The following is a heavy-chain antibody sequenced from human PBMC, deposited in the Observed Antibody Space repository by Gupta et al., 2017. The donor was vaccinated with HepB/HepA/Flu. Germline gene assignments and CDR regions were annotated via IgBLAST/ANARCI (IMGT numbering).Heavy chain of an antibody. CDR2: IHWSGDGE. CDR1: GFTFDEYA. CDR3: AKDCGPGDQGTFDC. J-gene: IGHJ4*02. D-gene: IGHD3-16*01. Sequence: EEHLVESGGGLVQPGRSLRLSCVASGFTFDEYAMHWVRQVPGKGLEWVSGIHWSGDGENYADSVTGRFTISRDNAKNTLYLQMNRLRHEDSAIYYCAKDCGPGDQGTFDCWGQGTLVTVSS. V-gene: IGHV3-9*01.